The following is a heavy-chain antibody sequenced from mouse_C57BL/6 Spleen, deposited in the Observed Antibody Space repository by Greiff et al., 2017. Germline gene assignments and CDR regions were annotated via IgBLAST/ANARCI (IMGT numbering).Heavy chain of an antibody. Sequence: EVKLVESGPGLVKPSQSLSLTCSVTGYSIPSGYYWNWIRQFPGNKLEWMGYISYDGSNNYNPSLKNRISITRDTSKNQFFLKLNSVTTEDTATYYCAREIQLREGFAYWGQGTLVTVSA. D-gene: IGHD4-1*02. CDR1: GYSIPSGYY. V-gene: IGHV3-6*01. J-gene: IGHJ3*01. CDR3: AREIQLREGFAY. CDR2: ISYDGSN.